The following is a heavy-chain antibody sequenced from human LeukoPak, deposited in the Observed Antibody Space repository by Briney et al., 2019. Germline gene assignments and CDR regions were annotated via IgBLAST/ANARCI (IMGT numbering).Heavy chain of an antibody. CDR2: ISAYNGNT. V-gene: IGHV1-18*01. CDR1: GYTFTSYG. Sequence: GASVKVSCKASGYTFTSYGISWVRQAPGQGLEWMGWISAYNGNTNYAQKLQGRVTMTTDTSTSTAYMELRSLRSDDTAVYYCARDTDDGSGSYSYYYYMDVWGKGTTVTISS. CDR3: ARDTDDGSGSYSYYYYMDV. D-gene: IGHD3-10*01. J-gene: IGHJ6*03.